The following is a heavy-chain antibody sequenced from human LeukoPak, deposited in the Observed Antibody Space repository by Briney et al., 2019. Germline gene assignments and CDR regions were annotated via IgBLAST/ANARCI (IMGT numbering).Heavy chain of an antibody. CDR1: GSTFSSYA. CDR2: ISGSGGST. CDR3: AKVLRFLEWLPDY. V-gene: IGHV3-23*01. Sequence: GGSLRLSCAASGSTFSSYAMSWVRQAPGKGLEWVSAISGSGGSTYYADSVKGRFTISRDNSKNTLYLQMNSLRAEDTAVYYCAKVLRFLEWLPDYWGQGTLVTVSS. D-gene: IGHD3-3*01. J-gene: IGHJ4*02.